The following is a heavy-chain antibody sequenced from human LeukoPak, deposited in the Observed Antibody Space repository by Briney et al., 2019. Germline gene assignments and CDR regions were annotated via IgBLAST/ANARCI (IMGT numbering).Heavy chain of an antibody. Sequence: ASVKVSCKASGYTFTGYYMHWVRQAPGQGLEWMGWINPNSGGTNYAQKFQGRVTMTRDTSISTAYMELSRLRSDDTAVYYCARYPNYDSSGYYFDYWGQGTLVTVSS. CDR1: GYTFTGYY. CDR3: ARYPNYDSSGYYFDY. CDR2: INPNSGGT. J-gene: IGHJ4*02. V-gene: IGHV1-2*02. D-gene: IGHD3-22*01.